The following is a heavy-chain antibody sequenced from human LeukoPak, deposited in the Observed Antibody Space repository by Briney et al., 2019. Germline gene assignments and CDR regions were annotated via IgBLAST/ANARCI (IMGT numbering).Heavy chain of an antibody. V-gene: IGHV4-39*01. CDR2: VYYIGTT. D-gene: IGHD3-10*01. CDR3: ARLSDRDPQHWFDP. CDR1: GASISNNKYF. Sequence: PSETLSLTCAVSGASISNNKYFWAWIRQPPGRGPEWIGTVYYIGTTFYNPSLKSRLTLSVDTSKNQFSLKLGSVTAADTSVYYCARLSDRDPQHWFDPWGQGILVTVSS. J-gene: IGHJ5*02.